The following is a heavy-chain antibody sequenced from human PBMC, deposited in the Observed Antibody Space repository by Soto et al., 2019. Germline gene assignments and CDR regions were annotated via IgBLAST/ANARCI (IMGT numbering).Heavy chain of an antibody. CDR2: ISAYNGNT. CDR1: GYTFTSYG. J-gene: IGHJ4*02. CDR3: ARDRLILGYCSGGSCYFDY. V-gene: IGHV1-18*01. Sequence: QVQLVQSGAEVKKPGASVKVSCKASGYTFTSYGISWVRQAPGQGLEWMGWISAYNGNTNYAQKLQGRVTMTTDTSMSTAYMELRSLRSDDTAVYYCARDRLILGYCSGGSCYFDYWGQGTLVTVSS. D-gene: IGHD2-15*01.